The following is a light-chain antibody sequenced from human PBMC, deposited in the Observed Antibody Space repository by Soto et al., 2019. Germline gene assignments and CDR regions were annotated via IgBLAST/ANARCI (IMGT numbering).Light chain of an antibody. Sequence: DIQMTQSPSTLSASVGDRVTISCRASQSIGNWLAWYQQKPGKAPKLLIFDGSNLESGVPSRFSGSGSGTEFTLTISSLQPDDFATYYCQQSYSTPRTFGQGTKVEIK. V-gene: IGKV1-5*01. CDR1: QSIGNW. CDR3: QQSYSTPRT. CDR2: DGS. J-gene: IGKJ1*01.